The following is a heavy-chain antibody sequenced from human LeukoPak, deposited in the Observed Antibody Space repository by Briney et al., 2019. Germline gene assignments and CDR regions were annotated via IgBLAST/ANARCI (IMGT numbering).Heavy chain of an antibody. Sequence: SETLSLTCTVSGGSISSGDYYWSWIRQPPGKGLEWIGYIYYSGSTYYNPSLKSRVTISVDTSKNQFSLKLSSVTAADTAVYYCARLAVTKMGFDYWGQGTLVTVSS. CDR2: IYYSGST. D-gene: IGHD4-17*01. CDR3: ARLAVTKMGFDY. J-gene: IGHJ4*02. CDR1: GGSISSGDYY. V-gene: IGHV4-30-4*01.